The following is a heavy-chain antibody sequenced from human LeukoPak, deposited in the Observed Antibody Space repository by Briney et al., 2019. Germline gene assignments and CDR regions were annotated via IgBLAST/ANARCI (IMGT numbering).Heavy chain of an antibody. D-gene: IGHD1-26*01. CDR1: GYTSTSYD. J-gene: IGHJ6*03. CDR2: MNPNSGNT. Sequence: ASVKVSCKASGYTSTSYDINWVRQATGQGLEWMGWMNPNSGNTGYAQKFQGRVTITRNTSISTAYMELSSLRSEDTAVYYCARVGVGATHRWDYYYYYMDVWGKGTTVTVSS. CDR3: ARVGVGATHRWDYYYYYMDV. V-gene: IGHV1-8*03.